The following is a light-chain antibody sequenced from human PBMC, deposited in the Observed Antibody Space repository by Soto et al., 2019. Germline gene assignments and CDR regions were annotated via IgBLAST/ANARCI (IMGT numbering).Light chain of an antibody. V-gene: IGKV1-9*01. CDR1: QAVPNN. CDR3: QQYNSYST. J-gene: IGKJ4*01. Sequence: HLTQSPSFLSASVGARVTITCRPSQAVPNNMAWYQQKPGKPPKLRIYEESTLHSGVPSRFSGSGSGTEFTLTISSLQPDDFATYYCQQYNSYSTFGGGTKVEIK. CDR2: EES.